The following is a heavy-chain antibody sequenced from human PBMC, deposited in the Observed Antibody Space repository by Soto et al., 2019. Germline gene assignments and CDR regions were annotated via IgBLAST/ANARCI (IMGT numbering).Heavy chain of an antibody. CDR1: GYTFSNYG. D-gene: IGHD1-1*01. J-gene: IGHJ4*02. CDR3: ARDRDWNLDY. Sequence: QVQLVQSGAEVKKPGASVKVSCKASGYTFSNYGFSWLRQAPGQGLEWMGWIYIDDTKYAQNLQGRVTMTTDTSTSTVYMELRSLTADDTAVDYCARDRDWNLDYWGQGTLVTVSS. CDR2: IYIDDT. V-gene: IGHV1-18*01.